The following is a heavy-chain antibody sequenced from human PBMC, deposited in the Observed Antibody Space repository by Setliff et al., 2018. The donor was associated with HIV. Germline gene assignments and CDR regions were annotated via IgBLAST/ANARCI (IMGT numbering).Heavy chain of an antibody. D-gene: IGHD5-18*01. CDR2: IAYTGSG. CDR1: GGSISSRNFY. J-gene: IGHJ4*02. V-gene: IGHV4-39*01. CDR3: VRHGGVRIQRRTGIDY. Sequence: PSETLSLTCTVSGGSISSRNFYWGWIRQPPGKGLEWIGSIAYTGSGYYNSSLKSRVTISVDTSRNECSLKLTSVTAADTAVYYCVRHGGVRIQRRTGIDYWGQGTLVTVSS.